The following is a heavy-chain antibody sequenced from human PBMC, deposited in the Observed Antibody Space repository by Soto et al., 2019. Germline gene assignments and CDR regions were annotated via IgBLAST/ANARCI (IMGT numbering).Heavy chain of an antibody. J-gene: IGHJ3*02. V-gene: IGHV1-2*02. D-gene: IGHD6-6*01. CDR1: GYTFTGYY. CDR2: INPNSGGT. Sequence: ASVKVSCKASGYTFTGYYMHWVRQAPGQGLEWMGWINPNSGGTNYAQKFQGRVTKTRDTSISTAYMELSRLRSDDTAVYYCARDIEYSSSSDAFDIWGQGTMVTVSS. CDR3: ARDIEYSSSSDAFDI.